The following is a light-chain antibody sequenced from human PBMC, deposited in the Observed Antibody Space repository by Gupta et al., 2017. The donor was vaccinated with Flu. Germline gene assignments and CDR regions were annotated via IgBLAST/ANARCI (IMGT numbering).Light chain of an antibody. J-gene: IGLJ2*01. Sequence: QSVLTQPPSVSGAPGKSVTISCTGSSSNIGAGYYVHWYQKLPGTAPNLLVAGNTNRPSEVPDRFAGSKSGTSASLAITGLRADDEADYYCQSHDNSLGGPVFGGGTRLTVL. CDR1: SSNIGAGYY. V-gene: IGLV1-40*01. CDR2: GNT. CDR3: QSHDNSLGGPV.